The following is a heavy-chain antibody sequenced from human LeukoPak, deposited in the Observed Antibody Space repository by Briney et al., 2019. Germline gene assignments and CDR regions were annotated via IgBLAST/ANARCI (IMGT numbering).Heavy chain of an antibody. CDR2: ISAYNGNT. V-gene: IGHV1-18*01. D-gene: IGHD2-15*01. CDR1: GYTFTSYG. J-gene: IGHJ4*02. CDR3: ARDRRYCSGGSCYSAGDY. Sequence: GASVKVSCKASGYTFTSYGISWVRQAPGRGLEWMGWISAYNGNTNYAQKLQGRVTMTTDTSTSTAYMELRSLRSDDTAVYYCARDRRYCSGGSCYSAGDYWGQGTLVTVSS.